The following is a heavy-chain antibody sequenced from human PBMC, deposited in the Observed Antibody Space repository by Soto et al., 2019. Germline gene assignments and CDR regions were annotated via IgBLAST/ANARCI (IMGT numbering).Heavy chain of an antibody. D-gene: IGHD3-10*01. CDR2: INYDGSNK. CDR1: GFTFSSHG. Sequence: GGTLRLSCAASGFTFSSHGMHWVRQAPGKGLEWVAVINYDGSNKYYADSVKGRFTISRDSSKNTLYLQMISLRAEDTAVYYCARDAMRYYGSGSYYNSFDNWGQGTLVTVSS. J-gene: IGHJ4*02. V-gene: IGHV3-33*01. CDR3: ARDAMRYYGSGSYYNSFDN.